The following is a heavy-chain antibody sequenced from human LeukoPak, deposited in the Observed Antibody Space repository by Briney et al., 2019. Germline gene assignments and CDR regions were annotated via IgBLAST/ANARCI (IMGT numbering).Heavy chain of an antibody. CDR1: GGSISSSGYY. D-gene: IGHD3-10*01. CDR3: AGGTYGSGSYKFDY. Sequence: PSETLSLTCTVSGGSISSSGYYWGWIRQPPGKGLEWIGSIYYSGSTYYNPSLKSRVTISVDTSKNQFSLNLSSVTAADTAVYYCAGGTYGSGSYKFDYWGQGTLVTVSS. V-gene: IGHV4-39*07. CDR2: IYYSGST. J-gene: IGHJ4*02.